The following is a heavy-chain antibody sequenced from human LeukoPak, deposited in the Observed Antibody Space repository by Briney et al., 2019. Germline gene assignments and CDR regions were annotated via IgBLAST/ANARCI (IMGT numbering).Heavy chain of an antibody. V-gene: IGHV3-23*01. CDR3: AKVNAQWLVQHPTGGFDY. Sequence: PGGSLRLSCAASGFTFSSYAMSWVRQAPGKGLEWVSAISGSGGSTYYADSVKGRFTISRDNSKNTLYLQMNSLRAEDTAVYYCAKVNAQWLVQHPTGGFDYWGQGTLVTVSS. CDR1: GFTFSSYA. D-gene: IGHD6-19*01. J-gene: IGHJ4*02. CDR2: ISGSGGST.